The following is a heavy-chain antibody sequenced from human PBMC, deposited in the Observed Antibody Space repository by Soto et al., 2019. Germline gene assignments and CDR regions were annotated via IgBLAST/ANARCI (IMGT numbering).Heavy chain of an antibody. J-gene: IGHJ4*02. CDR3: ARAFYVDDCSSTSCYPRFFDY. D-gene: IGHD2-2*01. CDR2: INHSGST. V-gene: IGHV4-34*01. Sequence: SETLSLTCAVYGGSFSGYYWSWIRQPPGKGLEWIGEINHSGSTNYNPSLKSRVTISVDTSKNQFSLKLSSVTAADTAVYYCARAFYVDDCSSTSCYPRFFDYWGQGTLVTVSS. CDR1: GGSFSGYY.